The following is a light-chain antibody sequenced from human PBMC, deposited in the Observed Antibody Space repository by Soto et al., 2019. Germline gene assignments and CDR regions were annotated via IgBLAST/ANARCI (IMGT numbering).Light chain of an antibody. CDR1: QSVSSY. J-gene: IGKJ5*01. V-gene: IGKV3-20*01. Sequence: EILFTQSPAPPALSPGERATPSRRASQSVSSYLAWYQQKPGQAPRLLIYGASSRATGIPDRFSGSGSGTDFTLTISRLEPEDFAVYYCQQYGSSPITFGQGTRLEI. CDR2: GAS. CDR3: QQYGSSPIT.